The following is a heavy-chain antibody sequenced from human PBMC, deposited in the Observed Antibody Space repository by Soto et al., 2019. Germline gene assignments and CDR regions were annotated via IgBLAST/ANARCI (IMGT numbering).Heavy chain of an antibody. D-gene: IGHD4-17*01. CDR1: GYTFTSYD. CDR3: ARASTVTTARYYYYGMDA. CDR2: MNPNSGNT. J-gene: IGHJ6*02. Sequence: ASVKVSCKASGYTFTSYDTNWVRQATGQGLEWMGWMNPNSGNTGYAQKFQGRVTMTRNTSISTAYMELSSLRSEDTAVYYCARASTVTTARYYYYGMDAWGQGTTVTVSS. V-gene: IGHV1-8*01.